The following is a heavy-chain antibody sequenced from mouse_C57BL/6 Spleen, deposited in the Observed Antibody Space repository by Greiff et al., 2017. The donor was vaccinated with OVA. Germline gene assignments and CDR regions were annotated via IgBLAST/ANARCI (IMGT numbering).Heavy chain of an antibody. CDR3: ARKGFSDYDYDGGGAMDY. CDR1: GFTFSDYG. D-gene: IGHD2-4*01. J-gene: IGHJ4*01. CDR2: ISNLAYSL. Sequence: EVKLVESGGGLVQPGGSLKLSCAASGFTFSDYGMAWVRQAPRKGPEWVAFISNLAYSLYSADTVTGRFTISRENAKNTLYLERSSLRSEDTAMYYCARKGFSDYDYDGGGAMDYWGQGTSVTVSS. V-gene: IGHV5-15*01.